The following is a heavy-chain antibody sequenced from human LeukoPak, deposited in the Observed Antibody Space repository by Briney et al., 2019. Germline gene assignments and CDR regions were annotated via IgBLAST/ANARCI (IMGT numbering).Heavy chain of an antibody. J-gene: IGHJ4*02. D-gene: IGHD1-26*01. CDR2: ISGSGGST. CDR3: AKAWEWELLIFDY. CDR1: GFTFSSYA. V-gene: IGHV3-23*01. Sequence: GGSLRLSCAASGFTFSSYAMSWVRQAPGKGLEWVSAISGSGGSTYYADSVKGRFTISRDNSKNTLYLQMHSLRAEDTAVYYCAKAWEWELLIFDYWGQGTLVTVSS.